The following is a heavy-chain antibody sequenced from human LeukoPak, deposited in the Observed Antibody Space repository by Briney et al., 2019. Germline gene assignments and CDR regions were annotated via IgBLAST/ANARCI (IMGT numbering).Heavy chain of an antibody. V-gene: IGHV4-61*02. D-gene: IGHD2-15*01. J-gene: IGHJ6*03. CDR1: GGSISSGSYY. Sequence: PSETLSLTCTVSGGSISSGSYYWSWIRQPAGKGLEWVGRIYTSGSTNYNPSLKSRVTISVDTSKNQFSLKLSSVTAADTAVYYCARDGGYCSGGSCYYYYMDVWGKGTTVTISS. CDR3: ARDGGYCSGGSCYYYYMDV. CDR2: IYTSGST.